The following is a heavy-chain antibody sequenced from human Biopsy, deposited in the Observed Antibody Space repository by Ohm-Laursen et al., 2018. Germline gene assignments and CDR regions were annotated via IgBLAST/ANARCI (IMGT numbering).Heavy chain of an antibody. V-gene: IGHV3-30*03. CDR3: ATDHYGSINY. Sequence: SLRLSCAASGFTFTSYGMHWVRQAPGKGLEWVAVISYDGSGEYYADSLQGRFTISRDNPKNTVDLQMNSLRADDTALYYCATDHYGSINYWGQGTLVTVSS. CDR2: ISYDGSGE. CDR1: GFTFTSYG. D-gene: IGHD4-17*01. J-gene: IGHJ4*02.